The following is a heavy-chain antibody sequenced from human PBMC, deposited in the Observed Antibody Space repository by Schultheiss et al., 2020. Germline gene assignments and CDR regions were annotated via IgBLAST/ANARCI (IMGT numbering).Heavy chain of an antibody. CDR3: AREPLPEDSSSSRHYYYGMDV. J-gene: IGHJ6*02. V-gene: IGHV4-59*12. CDR1: GGSFSGYY. Sequence: SQTLSLTCAVYGGSFSGYYWSWIRQPPGKGLEWIGYIYYSGSTNYNPSLKSRVTISVDTSKNQFSLKLSSVTAADTAVYYCAREPLPEDSSSSRHYYYGMDVWGQGTTVTVS. D-gene: IGHD6-6*01. CDR2: IYYSGST.